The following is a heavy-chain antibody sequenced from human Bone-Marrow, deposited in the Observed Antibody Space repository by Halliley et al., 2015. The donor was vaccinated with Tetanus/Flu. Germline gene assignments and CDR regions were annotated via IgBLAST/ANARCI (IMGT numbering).Heavy chain of an antibody. D-gene: IGHD3-9*01. Sequence: QLVQSGAEVKRPGSSVKVSCRASGDSFTNYAVSWVRQAPGQGLEWMGGIMPMFDTPKYAQKSQGRVTITADESTSTAYMELSSLRSEDTAVYYGAARRYYDSQTYYGMDVWGQGTTVTVS. V-gene: IGHV1-69*01. J-gene: IGHJ6*02. CDR3: AARRYYDSQTYYGMDV. CDR2: IMPMFDTP. CDR1: GDSFTNYA.